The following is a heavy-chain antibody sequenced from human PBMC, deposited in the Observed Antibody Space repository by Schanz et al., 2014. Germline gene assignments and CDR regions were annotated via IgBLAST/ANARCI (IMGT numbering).Heavy chain of an antibody. V-gene: IGHV3-15*01. CDR1: GFTFNYVW. CDR2: IRSKADGGTT. CDR3: TTVDCSSPSCPP. D-gene: IGHD2-2*01. Sequence: EVQLVESGGGLISPGGSLRLSCVASGFTFNYVWMSWVRQAPGKGLEWVGRIRSKADGGTTDYAAPVKGRFTISRDDSKNTLFLQINSLKTEYTAVYYCTTVDCSSPSCPPWGQGTLVTVSS. J-gene: IGHJ5*02.